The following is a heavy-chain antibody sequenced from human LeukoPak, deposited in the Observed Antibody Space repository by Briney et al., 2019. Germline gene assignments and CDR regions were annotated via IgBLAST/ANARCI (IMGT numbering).Heavy chain of an antibody. CDR2: IYPGDSDA. CDR1: GYSFTNYW. V-gene: IGHV5-51*01. CDR3: ARRRDLYSGSYYPFDY. D-gene: IGHD1-26*01. Sequence: GESLKISCKGSGYSFTNYWIAWVRQMPGKGLKWMGIIYPGDSDARYSPSFQGQVTISADKSISTAYLQWSSLKASDTAMYYCARRRDLYSGSYYPFDYWGQGTLVTVSS. J-gene: IGHJ4*02.